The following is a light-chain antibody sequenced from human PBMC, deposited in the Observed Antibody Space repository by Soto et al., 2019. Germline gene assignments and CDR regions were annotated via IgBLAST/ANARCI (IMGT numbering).Light chain of an antibody. Sequence: EIVLTQSTGTLSLSPRERATLSCRASQSVSSSYLAWYQQKPGQAPRLLIYGASSRATGIPDRFSGSGSGTDFTLTISRLEPEDFAVYYCQQYGSSPVTFGPGTKVDIK. CDR3: QQYGSSPVT. CDR1: QSVSSSY. CDR2: GAS. J-gene: IGKJ3*01. V-gene: IGKV3-20*01.